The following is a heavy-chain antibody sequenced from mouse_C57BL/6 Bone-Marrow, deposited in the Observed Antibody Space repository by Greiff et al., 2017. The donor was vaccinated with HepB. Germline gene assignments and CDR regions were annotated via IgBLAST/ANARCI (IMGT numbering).Heavy chain of an antibody. D-gene: IGHD1-1*01. J-gene: IGHJ2*01. V-gene: IGHV1-15*01. Sequence: QVQLQQSEAELVRPGASVTLSCKASGYTFTDYEMHWVKQTPVHGLEWIGAIDPETGGTAYNQKFKGKAILTADKSSSTAYMELRSLTSEDSAVYYCTRYGTTVVEGGYFDYWGQGTTLTVSS. CDR3: TRYGTTVVEGGYFDY. CDR1: GYTFTDYE. CDR2: IDPETGGT.